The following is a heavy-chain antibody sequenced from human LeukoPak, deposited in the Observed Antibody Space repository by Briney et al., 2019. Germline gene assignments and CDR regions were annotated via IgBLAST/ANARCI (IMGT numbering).Heavy chain of an antibody. CDR1: GFTFDDYA. J-gene: IGHJ6*03. CDR3: ARGVDNYYSYNMDV. D-gene: IGHD2-2*01. Sequence: GGSLRLSCAASGFTFDDYAMHWIRQTPGKGLEWVSLISWDGISTYYADSVKGRFTISRDNAKNSLYLQLNSLRAEDTAVYYCARGVDNYYSYNMDVWGKGTTVTVSS. V-gene: IGHV3-43D*03. CDR2: ISWDGIST.